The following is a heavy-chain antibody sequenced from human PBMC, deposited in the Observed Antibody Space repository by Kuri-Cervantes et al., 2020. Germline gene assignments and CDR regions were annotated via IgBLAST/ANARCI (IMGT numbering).Heavy chain of an antibody. CDR3: AKVGAIVVVPAAMLDY. Sequence: GGSLRLSCAASGFTVSSNYMSWVRQAPGKGLEWVAVISYDGSNKYYADSVKGRFTISRDNSKNTLYLQMNSLRAEDTAVYYCAKVGAIVVVPAAMLDYWGQGTLVTVSS. D-gene: IGHD2-2*01. J-gene: IGHJ4*02. CDR1: GFTVSSNY. CDR2: ISYDGSNK. V-gene: IGHV3-30*18.